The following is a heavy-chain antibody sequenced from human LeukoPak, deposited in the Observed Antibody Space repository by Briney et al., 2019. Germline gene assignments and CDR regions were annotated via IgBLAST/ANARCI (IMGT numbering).Heavy chain of an antibody. CDR2: ISTGGSTI. V-gene: IGHV3-11*04. Sequence: GGSLRLSCAASGFTFSDSYMSWIRQAPGKGLEWVSYISTGGSTIYYADSVKGRFTISRDNAKNSLYLQMNSLRAEDTAVYYCARDPYAQYSSGWYNWFDPWGQGTLVTVSS. D-gene: IGHD6-19*01. CDR1: GFTFSDSY. CDR3: ARDPYAQYSSGWYNWFDP. J-gene: IGHJ5*02.